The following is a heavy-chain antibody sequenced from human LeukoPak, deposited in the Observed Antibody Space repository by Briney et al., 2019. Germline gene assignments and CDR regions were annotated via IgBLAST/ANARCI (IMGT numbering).Heavy chain of an antibody. Sequence: GASVKLSCKASGYTFTNYGISWVRQAPGQGLEWMGGIITFFGTANYSQKFQGRGAITADESTSTAYMELSSLRSEDTGVYYCARASPYSSSSHDAFDFWGQGTMVTGSS. V-gene: IGHV1-69*13. D-gene: IGHD6-6*01. CDR1: GYTFTNYG. J-gene: IGHJ3*01. CDR3: ARASPYSSSSHDAFDF. CDR2: IITFFGTA.